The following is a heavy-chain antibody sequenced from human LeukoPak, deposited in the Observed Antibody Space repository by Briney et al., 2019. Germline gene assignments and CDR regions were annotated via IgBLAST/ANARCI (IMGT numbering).Heavy chain of an antibody. V-gene: IGHV3-30*18. D-gene: IGHD2-21*02. CDR1: GFTFSSYT. CDR2: ISYDGSNK. CDR3: AKDLGDLNIVVVTAGTDY. Sequence: GGSLRLSCAASGFTFSSYTMHWIRQAPGKGLEWVAVISYDGSNKYYADSVKGRFTISRDNSKNTLYLQMNSLRAEDTAVYYCAKDLGDLNIVVVTAGTDYWGQGTLVTVSS. J-gene: IGHJ4*02.